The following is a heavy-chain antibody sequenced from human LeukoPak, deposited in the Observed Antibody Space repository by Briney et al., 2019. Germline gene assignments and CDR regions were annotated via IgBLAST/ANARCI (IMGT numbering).Heavy chain of an antibody. CDR2: IYSGGST. Sequence: GGSLRLSCAASGFTVSSNYMSWVRQAPGKGLEWVSVIYSGGSTYYADSVKGRFTISRDNSKNPLYLQMNSLGAEDTAVYYCAREGYGGNSGRDYWGQGALVTVPS. J-gene: IGHJ4*02. CDR1: GFTVSSNY. D-gene: IGHD4-23*01. V-gene: IGHV3-53*01. CDR3: AREGYGGNSGRDY.